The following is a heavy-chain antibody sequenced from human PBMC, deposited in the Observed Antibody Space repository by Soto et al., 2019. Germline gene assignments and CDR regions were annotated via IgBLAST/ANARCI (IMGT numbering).Heavy chain of an antibody. Sequence: PGGSLRLSCAASGFTFSDYYMSWIRQTPGKGQEWVSYISTTSTTTNYAESMMSRFTISRDNAKNSLYLQMNSPRLEDTAVYYGGRIRRGSNWYLDYWGRGNQVSVSS. J-gene: IGHJ4*02. D-gene: IGHD6-13*01. CDR1: GFTFSDYY. CDR2: ISTTSTTT. V-gene: IGHV3-11*01. CDR3: GRIRRGSNWYLDY.